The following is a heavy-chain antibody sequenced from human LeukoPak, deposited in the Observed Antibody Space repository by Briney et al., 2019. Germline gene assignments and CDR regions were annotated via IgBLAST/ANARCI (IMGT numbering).Heavy chain of an antibody. CDR3: AKDPRSSSWYQGVLH. J-gene: IGHJ4*02. D-gene: IGHD6-13*01. CDR1: GFTFSSYA. V-gene: IGHV3-23*01. Sequence: GGSLRLSCAASGFTFSSYAMSWVRQAPGKGLEWVSAISGSGGSTYYADSVKGRFTISRDNSKNTLYLQMNSLRAEDTAVYYCAKDPRSSSWYQGVLHWGQGTLVTVSS. CDR2: ISGSGGST.